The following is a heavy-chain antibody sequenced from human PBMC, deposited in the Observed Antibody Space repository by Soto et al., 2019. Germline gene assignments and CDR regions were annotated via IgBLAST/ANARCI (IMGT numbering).Heavy chain of an antibody. D-gene: IGHD4-17*01. CDR3: ARDLAPHYGDAFDI. J-gene: IGHJ3*02. CDR1: GGSISSGGYY. CDR2: IYYSGST. Sequence: SETLSLTCTVSGGSISSGGYYWSWIRQHPGKGLEWIGYIYYSGSTYYNPSLKSRVTISVDTSKNQFSLKLSSVTAADTAVYYCARDLAPHYGDAFDIWGQGTMVTVSS. V-gene: IGHV4-31*03.